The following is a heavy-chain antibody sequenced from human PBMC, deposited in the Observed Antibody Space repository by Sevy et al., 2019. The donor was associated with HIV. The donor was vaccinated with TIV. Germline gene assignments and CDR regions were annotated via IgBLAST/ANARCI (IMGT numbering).Heavy chain of an antibody. CDR2: ISGSGGST. CDR3: AKAVQIAVAGMDFDY. V-gene: IGHV3-23*01. CDR1: GFTFSSYA. J-gene: IGHJ4*02. D-gene: IGHD6-19*01. Sequence: GGSLRLSCAASGFTFSSYAMSWVRQAPGKGLEWVSAISGSGGSTYYADSVKGRFTISRDNSKNTLYLQMNSLRAEDTAVYYCAKAVQIAVAGMDFDYWGQGTLVTVSS.